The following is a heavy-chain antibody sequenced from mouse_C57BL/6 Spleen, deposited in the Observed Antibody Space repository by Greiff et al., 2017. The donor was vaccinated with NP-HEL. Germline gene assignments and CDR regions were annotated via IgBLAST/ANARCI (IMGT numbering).Heavy chain of an antibody. CDR1: GYSITSGYG. J-gene: IGHJ2*01. D-gene: IGHD1-2*01. Sequence: EVKLMESGPGLVKPSQSLSLTCTVPGYSITSGYGWNWIRQFPGNKLEWMGYISYSGSTNYNPSLKSQISITRDTSKNQFFLQLNSVTTEDTATYDCARTARIKYWGQGTTLTVSS. CDR3: ARTARIKY. V-gene: IGHV3-2*02. CDR2: ISYSGST.